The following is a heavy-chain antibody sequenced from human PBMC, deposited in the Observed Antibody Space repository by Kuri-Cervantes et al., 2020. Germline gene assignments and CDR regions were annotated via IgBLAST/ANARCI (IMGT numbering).Heavy chain of an antibody. Sequence: GESLKISCTASGFTFGDYAMSWVRQAPGKGLEWVSYISSSGSTIYYADSVKGRFTISRDNAKNSLYLQMNSLRAEDTAVYYCARGAVSFDYWGQGTLVTVSS. V-gene: IGHV3-48*03. CDR3: ARGAVSFDY. D-gene: IGHD6-19*01. J-gene: IGHJ4*02. CDR2: ISSSGSTI. CDR1: GFTFGDYA.